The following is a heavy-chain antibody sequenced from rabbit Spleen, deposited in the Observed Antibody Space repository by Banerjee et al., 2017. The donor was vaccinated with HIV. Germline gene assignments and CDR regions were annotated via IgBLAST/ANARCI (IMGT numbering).Heavy chain of an antibody. CDR3: ARDTGTSFSTYGMDL. CDR1: GVSFSISSY. Sequence: ESGGGLVKPGASMTLTCTASGVSFSISSYMCWVRQAPGKGLEWIACIYGGSSDATYYASWAKGRFTISKTSSTTVTLQMTSLTAADTATYFCARDTGTSFSTYGMDLWGQGTLVTVS. D-gene: IGHD7-1*01. J-gene: IGHJ6*01. V-gene: IGHV1S40*01. CDR2: IYGGSSDAT.